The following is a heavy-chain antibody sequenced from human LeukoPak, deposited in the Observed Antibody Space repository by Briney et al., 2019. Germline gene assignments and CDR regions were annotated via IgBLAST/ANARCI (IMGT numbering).Heavy chain of an antibody. Sequence: SETLSLTCTVSGGSISSSSYYWGWIRQPPGKGLEWIGSIYYSGSTYYNPSLKSRVTISVDTSKNQFSLKLSSVTAADTAVYYCARDVVINYYYGMDVWGQGTTVTVSS. CDR3: ARDVVINYYYGMDV. CDR1: GGSISSSSYY. V-gene: IGHV4-39*02. J-gene: IGHJ6*02. D-gene: IGHD3-22*01. CDR2: IYYSGST.